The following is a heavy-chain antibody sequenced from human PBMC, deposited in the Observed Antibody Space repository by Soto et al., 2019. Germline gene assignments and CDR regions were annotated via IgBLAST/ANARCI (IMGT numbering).Heavy chain of an antibody. D-gene: IGHD3-9*01. CDR3: AINPPKSWVSGFYFDY. CDR2: IYYSGST. Sequence: SETLSLTCTVSGGSSSSGGYYCSWIRQNPGKGLEWIGYIYYSGSTYYTPSLKSRVTISVDKSKNQFSRELSSVTAADTAVYYCAINPPKSWVSGFYFDYWRQGTLVTVPS. V-gene: IGHV4-31*03. CDR1: GGSSSSGGYY. J-gene: IGHJ4*02.